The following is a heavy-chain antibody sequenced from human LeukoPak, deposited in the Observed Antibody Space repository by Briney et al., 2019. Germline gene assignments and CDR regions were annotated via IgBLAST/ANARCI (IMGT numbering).Heavy chain of an antibody. J-gene: IGHJ5*02. V-gene: IGHV1-18*01. Sequence: GASVKVSCKASGYTFTSYGISWVRQAPGQGLEWMGWISAYNGNTNYAQKLQGRVTMTTDTSTSTAYMELRSLRSDDTAVYYCARDTGDYYDSSGYHHWFDPWGQGTLVTVSS. CDR3: ARDTGDYYDSSGYHHWFDP. CDR2: ISAYNGNT. CDR1: GYTFTSYG. D-gene: IGHD3-22*01.